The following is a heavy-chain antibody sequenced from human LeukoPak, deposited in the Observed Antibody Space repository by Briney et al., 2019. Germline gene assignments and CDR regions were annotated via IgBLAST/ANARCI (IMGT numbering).Heavy chain of an antibody. Sequence: GGSLRLSCAASGFTFDDYAMHWVRQAPGKGLEWVSGISWNSGSIGYADSVKGRFTISRDNAKNSLYLQMNSLRAEDTALYYCAKDIQDILTGSDYWGQGTLVTVSS. CDR2: ISWNSGSI. CDR3: AKDIQDILTGSDY. J-gene: IGHJ4*02. D-gene: IGHD3-9*01. CDR1: GFTFDDYA. V-gene: IGHV3-9*01.